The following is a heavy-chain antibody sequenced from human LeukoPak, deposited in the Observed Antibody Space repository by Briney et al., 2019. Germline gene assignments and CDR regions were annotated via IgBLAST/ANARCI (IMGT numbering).Heavy chain of an antibody. J-gene: IGHJ3*01. CDR3: ARADGTNSGTNAFDV. CDR1: GYRFNVYD. CDR2: ISTYTGRA. D-gene: IGHD4-23*01. Sequence: AASVKVSCKTSGYRFNVYDILWVRQAPGHGLHYVGWISTYTGRANYAQKFQGRVSVITDTSTSTAYLELTNLTSSDTGLYYCARADGTNSGTNAFDVWGLGTMVTVAS. V-gene: IGHV1-18*01.